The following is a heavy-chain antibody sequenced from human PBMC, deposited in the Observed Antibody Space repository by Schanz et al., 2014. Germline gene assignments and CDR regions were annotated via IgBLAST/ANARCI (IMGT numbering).Heavy chain of an antibody. D-gene: IGHD3-16*01. CDR2: IIPIVDIT. Sequence: QVQLVQSGAEVMKPGSSVRVSCKASGGTFTSYAFSWGRQAPGQGLEWMGRIIPIVDITNYAQKFLGRVTITADKSTSTAYMELKSLRSADTAVYYCATIGVNDYWRFGLDLWGQGTTVTVSS. CDR3: ATIGVNDYWRFGLDL. J-gene: IGHJ6*02. V-gene: IGHV1-69*04. CDR1: GGTFTSYA.